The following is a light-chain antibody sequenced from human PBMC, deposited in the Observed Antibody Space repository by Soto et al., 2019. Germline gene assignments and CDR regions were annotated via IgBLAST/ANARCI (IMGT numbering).Light chain of an antibody. CDR3: SSYTTDNTRV. Sequence: QSALTQPASVSGSPGQSITIFCTGTSSDVGGYNYVSWYQQYPGKAPKLMIYEVNNRPSGVSNRFPGSKSGNTASLTISGLQADDEADYYCSSYTTDNTRVFGGGTKLTVL. V-gene: IGLV2-14*01. CDR2: EVN. CDR1: SSDVGGYNY. J-gene: IGLJ2*01.